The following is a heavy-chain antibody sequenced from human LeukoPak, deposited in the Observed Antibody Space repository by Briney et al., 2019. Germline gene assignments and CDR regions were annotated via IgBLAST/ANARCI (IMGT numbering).Heavy chain of an antibody. CDR1: GFTFSSYW. D-gene: IGHD3-10*01. Sequence: GGSLRLSCAASGFTFSSYWIRWVRQAPGRGLEWVSVMSGSGDSTYYADSVKGRFTISRDNSKNTLYLQMNRLRAEDTAVYYCAKLSYYYGSGSYYKTPIDYWGQGTLVTVSS. CDR3: AKLSYYYGSGSYYKTPIDY. CDR2: MSGSGDST. J-gene: IGHJ4*02. V-gene: IGHV3-23*01.